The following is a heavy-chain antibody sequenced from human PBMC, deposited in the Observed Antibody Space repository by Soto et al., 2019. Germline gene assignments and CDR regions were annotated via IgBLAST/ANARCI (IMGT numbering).Heavy chain of an antibody. CDR1: GFTFSSYP. V-gene: IGHV3-30-3*01. CDR2: ISYDGSNK. Sequence: GRSLRLSCAGSGFTFSSYPMHWVRQAPGKGLEWVAVISYDGSNKYYADSVKGRFTISRDNSKNTLYLQMNSLRAEDTAVYYCARGWRRSGYSSRHDFDYWCQGT. D-gene: IGHD6-19*01. CDR3: ARGWRRSGYSSRHDFDY. J-gene: IGHJ4*02.